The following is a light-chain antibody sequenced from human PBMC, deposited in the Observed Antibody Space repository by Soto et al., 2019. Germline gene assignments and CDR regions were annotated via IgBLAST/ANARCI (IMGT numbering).Light chain of an antibody. CDR2: GAS. CDR3: QQYDNVPIT. Sequence: EIVLTQSPVTLSLSPGERATVSCRASQSVSNNYLASYHQKPGQAPRLLIYGASNRATCIPSRFNGSGSGTDFTFTISSLQPEDFATYYCQQYDNVPITFGQGTRLEIK. V-gene: IGKV3-20*01. J-gene: IGKJ5*01. CDR1: QSVSNNY.